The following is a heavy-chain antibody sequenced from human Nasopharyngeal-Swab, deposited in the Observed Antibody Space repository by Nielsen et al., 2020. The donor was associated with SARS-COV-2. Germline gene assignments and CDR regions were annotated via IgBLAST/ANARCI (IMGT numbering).Heavy chain of an antibody. CDR1: GFPFSRYT. CDR3: ASTPLDSSGYYYAFHY. Sequence: SLKISCAASGFPFSRYTMHWVRQPRGKGLEWVAVISYDGSTKYYAESVNSRFTISGDISKTTLYLQMNSLRAEDTTVFYCASTPLDSSGYYYAFHYWGRGTLVTVSS. V-gene: IGHV3-30-3*01. D-gene: IGHD3-22*01. J-gene: IGHJ4*02. CDR2: ISYDGSTK.